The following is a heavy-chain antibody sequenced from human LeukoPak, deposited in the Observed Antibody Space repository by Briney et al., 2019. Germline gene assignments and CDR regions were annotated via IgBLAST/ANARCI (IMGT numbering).Heavy chain of an antibody. CDR2: ISGSGGST. J-gene: IGHJ4*02. V-gene: IGHV3-23*01. Sequence: GGSLRLSCAASGFTFSSYAMSWVRQAPGKGLEWVSGISGSGGSTDYADSVKGRFTISRDNSKNTLYRQMNSLRAEDTAVYYCVKDSNYYDSEYWGQGTLVTVSS. D-gene: IGHD3-10*01. CDR3: VKDSNYYDSEY. CDR1: GFTFSSYA.